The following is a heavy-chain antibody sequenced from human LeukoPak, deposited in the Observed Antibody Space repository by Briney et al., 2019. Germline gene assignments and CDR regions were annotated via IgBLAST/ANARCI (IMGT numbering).Heavy chain of an antibody. CDR3: VREASGNYHVFDS. J-gene: IGHJ4*02. CDR1: GSTLSTYF. D-gene: IGHD6-25*01. Sequence: PGGSLRLSCAASGSTLSTYFISWIRQPPGKGLEWVSYITNTGRSTNYADAVKGRFTMSRDNAKQFVYLEMTDLRAEDTAVYYCVREASGNYHVFDSWGQGTLVSVSS. V-gene: IGHV3-11*04. CDR2: ITNTGRST.